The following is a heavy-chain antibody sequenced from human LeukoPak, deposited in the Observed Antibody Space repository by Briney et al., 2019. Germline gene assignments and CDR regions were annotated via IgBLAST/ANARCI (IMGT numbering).Heavy chain of an antibody. CDR2: ISSSGSTI. J-gene: IGHJ6*02. CDR3: AKDMGGGSNYYYGMDV. Sequence: GGSLRLSCAASGFTFSDYYMSWIRQAPGKGLEWVSYISSSGSTIYYADSVKGRFTISRDNAKNSLYLQTNSLRAEDTALYYCAKDMGGGSNYYYGMDVWGQGTTVTVSS. D-gene: IGHD2-15*01. V-gene: IGHV3-11*01. CDR1: GFTFSDYY.